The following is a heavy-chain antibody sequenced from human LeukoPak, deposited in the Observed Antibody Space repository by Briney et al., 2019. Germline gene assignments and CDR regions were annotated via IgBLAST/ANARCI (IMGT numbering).Heavy chain of an antibody. V-gene: IGHV4-59*08. J-gene: IGHJ6*02. D-gene: IGHD1-26*01. CDR2: IYNSGST. CDR3: ARHPAIAGAADYYYGMDV. CDR1: GGSIRGYD. Sequence: PSETLSLTCSVSGGSIRGYDWIWIRQPPGKGLEWMGYIYNSGSTNYNPSLKSRVTISVDTSKNQFSLKLRSMTAADTAVYYCARHPAIAGAADYYYGMDVWGQGTTVTVSS.